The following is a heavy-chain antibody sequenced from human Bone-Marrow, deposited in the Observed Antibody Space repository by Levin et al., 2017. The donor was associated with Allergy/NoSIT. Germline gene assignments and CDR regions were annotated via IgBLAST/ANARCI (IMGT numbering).Heavy chain of an antibody. CDR3: AKDWGLGSDAFDI. J-gene: IGHJ3*02. CDR1: GFTFEDYA. D-gene: IGHD3-16*01. CDR2: ITWNSGSK. V-gene: IGHV3-9*01. Sequence: GGSLRLSCAASGFTFEDYAMHWVRQAPGKGLEWVSGITWNSGSKVYADSVKGRFTISRDNAKNSLYLEMNSPRAEDTALYYCAKDWGLGSDAFDIWGQGTMVTVSS.